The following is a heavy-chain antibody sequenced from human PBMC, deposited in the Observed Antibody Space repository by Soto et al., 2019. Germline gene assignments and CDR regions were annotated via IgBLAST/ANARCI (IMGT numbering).Heavy chain of an antibody. J-gene: IGHJ4*02. V-gene: IGHV1-18*01. CDR3: ARDLDGSGSYYTDF. D-gene: IGHD3-10*01. CDR2: IGPYNGKT. Sequence: ASVKVSCKASGYAFSHYGISWVRLAPGQGLEWMGWIGPYNGKTNYAQKLQGRVTMTTDTSTNTAYMELRSLRSDDTAVYYCARDLDGSGSYYTDFWGQGTLVTVSS. CDR1: GYAFSHYG.